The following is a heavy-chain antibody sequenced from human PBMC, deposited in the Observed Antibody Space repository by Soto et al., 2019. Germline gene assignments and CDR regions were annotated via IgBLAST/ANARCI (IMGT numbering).Heavy chain of an antibody. CDR3: AKTYGDYPEVAFDI. Sequence: QVQLVESGGGVVQPGRSLRLSCAASGFTFSSYGMHWVRQAPGKGLEWVAVISYDGSNKYYADSVKGRFTISRDNSKNMLYLQMNSLRVEDTAVYYCAKTYGDYPEVAFDIWGQGTLVAVSS. D-gene: IGHD4-17*01. CDR2: ISYDGSNK. CDR1: GFTFSSYG. J-gene: IGHJ3*02. V-gene: IGHV3-30*18.